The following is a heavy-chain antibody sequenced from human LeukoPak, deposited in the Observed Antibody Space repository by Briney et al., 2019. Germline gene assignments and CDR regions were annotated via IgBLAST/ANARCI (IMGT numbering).Heavy chain of an antibody. Sequence: GGSLRLSCAASGFTFSSYEMNWVRQAPGKGLEWVSYISSSGSTIYYADSVKGRFTISRDNAKNSLYLQMNSLRAEDTAVYYCAREGVVPAAPYYYYYGMDVWGQGTTVTVSS. CDR2: ISSSGSTI. CDR3: AREGVVPAAPYYYYYGMDV. CDR1: GFTFSSYE. J-gene: IGHJ6*02. V-gene: IGHV3-48*03. D-gene: IGHD2-2*01.